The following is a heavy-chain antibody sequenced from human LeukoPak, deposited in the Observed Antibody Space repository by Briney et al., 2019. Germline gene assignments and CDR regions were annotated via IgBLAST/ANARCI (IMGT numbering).Heavy chain of an antibody. Sequence: SETLSLTCTVSGGSSSAYYYTWIRQPPGKGLEWIGLIHNSGSTNYNPSLKSRVIISADTSENQFSLKLTSVTAADTAVYYCAREFSDWGQGTLVTVSS. CDR2: IHNSGST. J-gene: IGHJ4*02. CDR3: AREFSD. CDR1: GGSSSAYY. D-gene: IGHD6-19*01. V-gene: IGHV4-59*01.